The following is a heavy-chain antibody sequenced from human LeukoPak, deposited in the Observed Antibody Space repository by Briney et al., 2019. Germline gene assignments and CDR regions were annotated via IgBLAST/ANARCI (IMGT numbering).Heavy chain of an antibody. CDR2: IYYSGST. J-gene: IGHJ5*02. V-gene: IGHV4-59*12. D-gene: IGHD2-15*01. CDR3: ARGGGSPNWFDP. Sequence: PSETLSLTCTVSGGSISSYYWSWIRQTPGKGLEWIGYIYYSGSTNYNPSLKSRVTISVDTSKNQFSLKLSSVTAADTAVYYCARGGGSPNWFDPWGQGALVTVSS. CDR1: GGSISSYY.